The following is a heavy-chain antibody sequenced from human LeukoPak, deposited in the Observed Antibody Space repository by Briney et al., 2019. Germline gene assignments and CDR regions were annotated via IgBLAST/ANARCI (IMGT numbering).Heavy chain of an antibody. J-gene: IGHJ3*02. D-gene: IGHD3-22*01. CDR1: GFTFSSYE. CDR3: ARSGYYYDSSGYVDAFDI. V-gene: IGHV3-48*03. CDR2: ISSSGSTI. Sequence: PGGSLRLSCAASGFTFSSYEMNWVRQAPGKGLEWVSYISSSGSTIYYADSVKGRFTISRDNAKNSLYLQMNSLRAEDTAVYYCARSGYYYDSSGYVDAFDIWGQGTMVTVSS.